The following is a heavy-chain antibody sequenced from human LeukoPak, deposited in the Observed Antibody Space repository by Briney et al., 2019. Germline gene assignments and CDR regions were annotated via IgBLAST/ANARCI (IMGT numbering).Heavy chain of an antibody. J-gene: IGHJ3*02. CDR2: IYSDGSST. CDR1: GFTFSSYW. Sequence: PGGSLRLSCAASGFTFSSYWMHWVRQAPAKGLVWVSRIYSDGSSTNYADSVKGRFTISRDNAKNTLYLQMNSLRAEDTAVYYCARGEYCSGGSCYSAAFDIWGQGTMVTVSS. CDR3: ARGEYCSGGSCYSAAFDI. D-gene: IGHD2-15*01. V-gene: IGHV3-74*01.